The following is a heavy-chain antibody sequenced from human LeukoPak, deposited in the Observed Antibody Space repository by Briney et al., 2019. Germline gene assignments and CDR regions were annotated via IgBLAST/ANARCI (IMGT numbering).Heavy chain of an antibody. V-gene: IGHV4-34*01. Sequence: SETLSLTCAVYGGSFSGYYWSWIRQPPGKGLEWIGEINHSGSTNYNPSLKSRVTISVDTSKNQFSLKRSSVTAADTAVYYCARYVDIVATIDLQGGYYFDYWGQGTLVTVPS. CDR3: ARYVDIVATIDLQGGYYFDY. CDR2: INHSGST. J-gene: IGHJ4*02. CDR1: GGSFSGYY. D-gene: IGHD5-12*01.